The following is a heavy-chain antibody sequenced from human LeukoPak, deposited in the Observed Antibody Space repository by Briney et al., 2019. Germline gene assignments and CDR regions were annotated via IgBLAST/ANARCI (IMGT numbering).Heavy chain of an antibody. J-gene: IGHJ4*02. CDR3: ARVSSGWFLQTDFDY. CDR1: GYTFTSYA. Sequence: ASVEVSCKASGYTFTSYAMNWVRQAPGQGLEWMGWVNTNTGNPTYAQGFTGRFVFSLDTSVSTAYLQISSLKAEDTAVYYCARVSSGWFLQTDFDYWGQGTLVTVSS. CDR2: VNTNTGNP. V-gene: IGHV7-4-1*02. D-gene: IGHD6-19*01.